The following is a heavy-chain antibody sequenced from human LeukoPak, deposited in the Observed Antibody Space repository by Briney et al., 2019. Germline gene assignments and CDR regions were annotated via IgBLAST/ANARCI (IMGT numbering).Heavy chain of an antibody. CDR3: AREVGPFHQLDY. Sequence: QPGGSLRLSCVASGFMFSDSTIQWVRQASGKGLEWLGRIRNKENNYATAYIASVTGRFTFSRDDSKNTAYLQMNSLKTEDTAVYYCAREVGPFHQLDYWGQGTLVTVSS. J-gene: IGHJ4*02. D-gene: IGHD5-24*01. CDR1: GFMFSDST. V-gene: IGHV3-73*01. CDR2: IRNKENNYAT.